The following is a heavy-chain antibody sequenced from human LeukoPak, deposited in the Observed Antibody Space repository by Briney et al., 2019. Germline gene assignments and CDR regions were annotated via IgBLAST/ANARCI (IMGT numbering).Heavy chain of an antibody. D-gene: IGHD4-23*01. V-gene: IGHV4-39*01. CDR2: IYYSGST. Sequence: PSETLSLTCTVSGGSISSSSYYWGWIRQPPGRGLEWIGSIYYSGSTYDNPSRKSRVTISVDTSKNQFSLKLSSVTAADTAVYYCARHGRTTVVTPGYWGQGTLVTVSS. J-gene: IGHJ4*02. CDR1: GGSISSSSYY. CDR3: ARHGRTTVVTPGY.